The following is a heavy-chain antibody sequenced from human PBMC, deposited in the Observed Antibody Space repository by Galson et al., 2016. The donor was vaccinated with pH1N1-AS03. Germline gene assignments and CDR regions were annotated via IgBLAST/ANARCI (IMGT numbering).Heavy chain of an antibody. CDR3: GRSYNFDVGDY. J-gene: IGHJ4*02. D-gene: IGHD3-9*01. CDR2: VSPHSGNT. Sequence: QSGAEVKKPGESLMISCKASGYTFSRYGITWVRQAPGQGLEWMGWVSPHSGNTRNAQKFQGRVTMTTDTSTNTAYMELRSLKSDDTAVYFCGRSYNFDVGDYWGQGTLVTVSS. CDR1: GYTFSRYG. V-gene: IGHV1-18*01.